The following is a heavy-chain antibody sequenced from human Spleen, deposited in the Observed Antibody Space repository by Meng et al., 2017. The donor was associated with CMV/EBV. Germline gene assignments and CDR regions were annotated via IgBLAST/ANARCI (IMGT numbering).Heavy chain of an antibody. V-gene: IGHV3-7*01. D-gene: IGHD1-1*01. CDR3: AKVGSSTRLERD. CDR1: GFNFKTYW. J-gene: IGHJ4*02. CDR2: IKKDGTEK. Sequence: GESLKISCAASGFNFKTYWMTWVRQAPGKGLEWVANIKKDGTEKNYVDSVKGRFTISRDNVKNSVYLQMNSLRADDTAVYYCAKVGSSTRLERDWGQGTLVTVSS.